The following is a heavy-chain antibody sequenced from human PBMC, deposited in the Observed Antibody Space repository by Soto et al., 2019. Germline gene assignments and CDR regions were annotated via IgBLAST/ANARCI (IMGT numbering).Heavy chain of an antibody. Sequence: ASVTVSCKASGYTFTSYYMHWVRQAPGQGLERMGIINPCGGTTSYAQKFQGRVNMTRDTSTSTVDMELSSLSSEDTAVYYCAGPHGYSYGYSDYWGQGTVGTV. J-gene: IGHJ4*02. CDR3: AGPHGYSYGYSDY. CDR1: GYTFTSYY. D-gene: IGHD5-18*01. CDR2: INPCGGTT. V-gene: IGHV1-46*01.